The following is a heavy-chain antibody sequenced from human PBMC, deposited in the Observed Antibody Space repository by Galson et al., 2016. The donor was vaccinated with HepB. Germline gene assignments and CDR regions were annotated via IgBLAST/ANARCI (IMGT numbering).Heavy chain of an antibody. J-gene: IGHJ4*02. CDR3: ARRYTL. V-gene: IGHV4-61*01. CDR2: IYYSGST. D-gene: IGHD1-14*01. CDR1: GGSVSSGSYY. Sequence: TLSLTCTVSGGSVSSGSYYWSWIRQPPGKGLEWIGYIYYSGSTNYNPSLKSRVTISVDTSKNQFSLKLSSVTAADTAVYYCARRYTLWGQGTLVTVSS.